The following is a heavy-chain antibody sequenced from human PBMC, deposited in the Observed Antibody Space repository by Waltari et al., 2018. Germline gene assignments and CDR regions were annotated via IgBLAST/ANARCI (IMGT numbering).Heavy chain of an antibody. CDR1: GFTVSSNY. V-gene: IGHV3-53*02. Sequence: EVLLVETGGGLIQPGGSLRLSCAASGFTVSSNYMSWVRRGPGKVLGRGAVIYSGGSTYDADSVKSRFTNSRDNSKITLYSQMNSVRAEDAAVYNCARDGIGCGNSGFDYWGQGTLVTVSS. CDR3: ARDGIGCGNSGFDY. J-gene: IGHJ4*02. CDR2: IYSGGST. D-gene: IGHD2-21*02.